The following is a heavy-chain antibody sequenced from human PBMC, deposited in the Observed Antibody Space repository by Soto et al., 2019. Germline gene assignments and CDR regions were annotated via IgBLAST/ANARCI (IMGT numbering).Heavy chain of an antibody. D-gene: IGHD3-22*01. V-gene: IGHV3-30-3*01. CDR1: GFTFSGYA. CDR3: ARDYYDSTGYFDY. CDR2: ISYDGSKK. Sequence: QVHLVESGGGVVQPGRSLRLSCAASGFTFSGYAMHWVRQAPGKGLEWVAFISYDGSKKYYADSVKGRFTISRDNSKNTLYLQMNSLRAEDTAVYYCARDYYDSTGYFDYWGQGTLVTVSS. J-gene: IGHJ4*02.